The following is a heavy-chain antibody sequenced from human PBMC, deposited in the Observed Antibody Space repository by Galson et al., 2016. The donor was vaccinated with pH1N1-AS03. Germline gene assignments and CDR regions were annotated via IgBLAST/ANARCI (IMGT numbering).Heavy chain of an antibody. J-gene: IGHJ6*02. D-gene: IGHD2-2*01. Sequence: SVKVSCKASGNTFTTYGLIWVRQAPGQGLEWMGWINPNSGVTNYAQKFQAWVTMTRDTSISTAYMELYGLKSDDTAVYYCARDPRGPCTSTTCPTAYYFGMDVWGQGTTVIVSS. CDR1: GNTFTTYG. V-gene: IGHV1-2*04. CDR3: ARDPRGPCTSTTCPTAYYFGMDV. CDR2: INPNSGVT.